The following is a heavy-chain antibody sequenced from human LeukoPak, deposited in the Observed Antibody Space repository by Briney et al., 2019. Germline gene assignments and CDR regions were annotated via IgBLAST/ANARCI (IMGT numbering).Heavy chain of an antibody. J-gene: IGHJ4*02. CDR2: IYYSGST. CDR3: ARTIAARFDY. D-gene: IGHD6-6*01. V-gene: IGHV4-61*01. CDR1: GGSVSSDNYY. Sequence: PSETLSLTCTVSGGSVSSDNYYWNWIRQPPGKGLEWIGYIYYSGSTNYNPSLKSRVAISVDTSKNQFSLKLSSVTAADTAVYYCARTIAARFDYWGQGTLVTVSS.